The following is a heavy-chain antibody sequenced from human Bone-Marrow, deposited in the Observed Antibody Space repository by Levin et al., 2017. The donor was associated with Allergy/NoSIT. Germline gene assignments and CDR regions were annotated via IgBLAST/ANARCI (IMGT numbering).Heavy chain of an antibody. J-gene: IGHJ4*02. D-gene: IGHD1-26*01. CDR3: AREGGSYLY. Sequence: SQTLSLTCTVSGGSISSRSYYWGWIRQPPGKGLEWIGTIYYSGSTYYNPSLKSRLTISVDTSKNQFSLKLSSVTAADTAVYYCAREGGSYLYWGQGTLVTVSS. V-gene: IGHV4-39*07. CDR1: GGSISSRSYY. CDR2: IYYSGST.